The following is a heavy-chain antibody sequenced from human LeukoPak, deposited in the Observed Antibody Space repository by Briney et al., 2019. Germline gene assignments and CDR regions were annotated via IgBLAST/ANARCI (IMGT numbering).Heavy chain of an antibody. CDR2: IYPGDSDT. CDR3: ARSKNYYDSSGYYVDY. D-gene: IGHD3-22*01. CDR1: GYSFTSYW. Sequence: GESLKISCQGSGYSFTSYWIGWVRQMPGKGLEWMGIIYPGDSDTRYSPSFQGQVTISADKSISTAYLQWSSLKASDTAMYYCARSKNYYDSSGYYVDYWGQGTLVTVSS. V-gene: IGHV5-51*01. J-gene: IGHJ4*02.